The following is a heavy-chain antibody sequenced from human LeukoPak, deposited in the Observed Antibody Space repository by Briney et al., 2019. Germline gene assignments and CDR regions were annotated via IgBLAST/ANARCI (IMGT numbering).Heavy chain of an antibody. CDR2: TYYSGST. Sequence: PSETLSLTCTVSGGSISSYYWSWIRQPPGKGLEWIGYTYYSGSTNYNPSLKSRVTMSVDTSKNQFSLKLSSVTAADTAVYYCARVGVTEYNWFDPWGQGTLVTVSS. CDR3: ARVGVTEYNWFDP. J-gene: IGHJ5*02. CDR1: GGSISSYY. V-gene: IGHV4-59*12.